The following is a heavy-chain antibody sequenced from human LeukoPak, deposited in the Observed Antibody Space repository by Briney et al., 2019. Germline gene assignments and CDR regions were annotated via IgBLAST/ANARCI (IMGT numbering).Heavy chain of an antibody. D-gene: IGHD1-1*01. V-gene: IGHV1-46*01. CDR2: IDPRDGSA. J-gene: IGHJ4*02. CDR3: ARGGTILYDY. Sequence: ASVKVSCKASGYIFTNYYIHWVRQAPGQGLEWVGIIDPRDGSANSAQQTQGRITVTRDTSTGTVYMDLSSLRSEDTAIYYCARGGTILYDYWGQGTQVTVSS. CDR1: GYIFTNYY.